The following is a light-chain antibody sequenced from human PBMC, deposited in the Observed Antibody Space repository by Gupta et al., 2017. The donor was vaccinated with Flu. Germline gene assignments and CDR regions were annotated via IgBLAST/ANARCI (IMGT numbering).Light chain of an antibody. J-gene: IGKJ5*01. CDR3: QQYTSLIT. CDR2: DAS. CDR1: EDINTY. Sequence: DIQMTQSPSSLSASVRDRVTITCQASEDINTYLNWYQQKPGKAPKLLIYDASYLETGVPSRFSGSGSGTDFTFTISSLQPEDIATYYCQQYTSLITFGQGTRLEI. V-gene: IGKV1-33*01.